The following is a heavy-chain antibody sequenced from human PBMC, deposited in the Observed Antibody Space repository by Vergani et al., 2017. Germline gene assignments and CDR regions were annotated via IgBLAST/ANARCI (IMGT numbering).Heavy chain of an antibody. CDR2: INPNSGGT. Sequence: QVQLVQSGAEVKKPGASVKVFCKASGYTFTGYYMHWVRQAPGQGLEWMGWINPNSGGTNYAQRFQGRVTMTRDTSISTAYMELSRLSSDDPAVYYCARGQWLPTLSFDYWGQGTLVTVSS. J-gene: IGHJ4*02. V-gene: IGHV1-2*02. CDR3: ARGQWLPTLSFDY. D-gene: IGHD6-19*01. CDR1: GYTFTGYY.